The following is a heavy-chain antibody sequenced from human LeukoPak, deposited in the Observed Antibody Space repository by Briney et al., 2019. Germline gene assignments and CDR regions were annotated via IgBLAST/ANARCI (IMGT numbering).Heavy chain of an antibody. CDR2: ISAYNGNT. D-gene: IGHD3-22*01. CDR1: GYTFTSYG. Sequence: GASLQISCKASGYTFTSYGIGWVRQAPGQGLEWMGWISAYNGNTNYAQKLQGRVTMTTDTSTSTAYMNLRSLRSDDTAVYYCAREVPYDSSFYYQPFDYWGQGTLVTVSS. V-gene: IGHV1-18*01. CDR3: AREVPYDSSFYYQPFDY. J-gene: IGHJ4*02.